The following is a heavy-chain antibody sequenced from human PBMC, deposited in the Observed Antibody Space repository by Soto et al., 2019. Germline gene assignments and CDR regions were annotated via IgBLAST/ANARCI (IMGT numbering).Heavy chain of an antibody. V-gene: IGHV1-2*02. CDR1: GYTFTGYY. J-gene: IGHJ4*02. CDR2: INPNSGGT. CDR3: ASHLYYSATSGYYDY. D-gene: IGHD3-22*01. Sequence: ASVKVSCKASGYTFTGYYMHWVRQAPAQGLEWMGWINPNSGGTNYAQKFQGRVTMTRDTSISTAYMELSRLSSDDTAVYYCASHLYYSATSGYYDYWGPGTLVTVFS.